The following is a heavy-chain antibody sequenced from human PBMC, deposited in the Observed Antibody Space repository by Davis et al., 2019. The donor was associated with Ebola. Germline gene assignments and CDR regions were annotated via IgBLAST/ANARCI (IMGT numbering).Heavy chain of an antibody. J-gene: IGHJ4*02. CDR3: AKDGLAHGG. Sequence: GESLKISCAASGFTFSSYSMNWIRQAPGKGLEWVSYISSSSSYTNYADSVKGRFTISRDNSKNTLYLQMNSLRAGDTAIYYCAKDGLAHGGWGQGTLVTVSS. CDR2: ISSSSSYT. D-gene: IGHD3-16*01. CDR1: GFTFSSYS. V-gene: IGHV3-21*05.